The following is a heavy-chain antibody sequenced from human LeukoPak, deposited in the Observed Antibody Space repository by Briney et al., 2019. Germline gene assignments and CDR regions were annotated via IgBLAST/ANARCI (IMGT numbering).Heavy chain of an antibody. V-gene: IGHV1-2*02. J-gene: IGHJ4*02. CDR2: IDANNGDT. D-gene: IGHD4-11*01. CDR1: GYTFRGNY. Sequence: GASVKISCKASGYTFRGNYIHWLRQAPGQGLEWMGWIDANNGDTKSAQKFQGRVTMSRDTSISTAYMDLSSLSPDDAAVYYCARDPSSVNLYFFDYGGQGTLVTVSS. CDR3: ARDPSSVNLYFFDY.